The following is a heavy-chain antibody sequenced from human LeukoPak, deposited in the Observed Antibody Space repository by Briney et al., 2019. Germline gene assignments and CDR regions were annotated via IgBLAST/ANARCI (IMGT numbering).Heavy chain of an antibody. Sequence: ASVKVSCKASGYTFTDYYMHWVRQAPGQGLEWMGWINPNSGGTNYAQKFQGRVTRTRDTSISTAYMEVSRLKSDDTAVYYCARRAVYYYYGMDVWGQGSTVTVSS. CDR2: INPNSGGT. V-gene: IGHV1-2*02. D-gene: IGHD6-25*01. J-gene: IGHJ6*02. CDR1: GYTFTDYY. CDR3: ARRAVYYYYGMDV.